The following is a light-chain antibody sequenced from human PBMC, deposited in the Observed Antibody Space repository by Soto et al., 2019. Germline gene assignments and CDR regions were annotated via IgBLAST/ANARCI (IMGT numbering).Light chain of an antibody. CDR3: QQYGSATTT. CDR1: QSVSSTC. CDR2: GVS. Sequence: ENVLTQSPGTLSLSPGERATLSCRASQSVSSTCLAWYQQKPGQAPRLLIYGVSSRTTGIPDRFSGSGSGTDFTLTISRLEPEDFAVYYCQQYGSATTTFGQGTKVDIK. V-gene: IGKV3-20*01. J-gene: IGKJ1*01.